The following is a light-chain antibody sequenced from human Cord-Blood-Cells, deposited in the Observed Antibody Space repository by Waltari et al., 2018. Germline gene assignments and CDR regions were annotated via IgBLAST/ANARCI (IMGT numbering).Light chain of an antibody. J-gene: IGKJ3*01. CDR2: AAS. V-gene: IGKV1-27*01. CDR3: QKYNSAPA. Sequence: IQTTQYPSSMSASVGDRVTITCRASQGISNYLAWYQQKPGKVPKLLIYAASTLQSGVPSRFSGSGSGTDFTLTISSLQPEDVATYYCQKYNSAPAFGPGTKVDIK. CDR1: QGISNY.